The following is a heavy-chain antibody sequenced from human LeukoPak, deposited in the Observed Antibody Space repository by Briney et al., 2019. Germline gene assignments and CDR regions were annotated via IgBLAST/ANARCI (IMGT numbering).Heavy chain of an antibody. CDR2: IYYSGST. Sequence: PSETLSLTCTVSGGSISSSSYYWGWIRQPPGKGLEWIGSIYYSGSTYYNPSLKSRVAISVDTSKNQFSLKLSSVTAADTAVYYCARNGLGQNDYWGQGTLVTVSS. CDR1: GGSISSSSYY. D-gene: IGHD4-17*01. V-gene: IGHV4-39*01. J-gene: IGHJ4*02. CDR3: ARNGLGQNDY.